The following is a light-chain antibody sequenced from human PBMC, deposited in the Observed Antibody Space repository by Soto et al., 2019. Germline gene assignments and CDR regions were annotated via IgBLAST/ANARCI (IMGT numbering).Light chain of an antibody. CDR1: SSNIGAGYD. CDR3: QSYDSSLSVVI. CDR2: ANI. Sequence: QSVLTQPPSVSGAPGQRVTISCTGSSSNIGAGYDVLWYQQLPGTAPKLLIYANINRPSGVPDRFSGSKSGTSASLAITGLQAEDEADYYCQSYDSSLSVVIFGGGTKLTVL. J-gene: IGLJ2*01. V-gene: IGLV1-40*01.